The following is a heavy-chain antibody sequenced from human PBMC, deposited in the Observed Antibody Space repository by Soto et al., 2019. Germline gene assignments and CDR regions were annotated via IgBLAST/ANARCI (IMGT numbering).Heavy chain of an antibody. V-gene: IGHV4-31*03. J-gene: IGHJ5*02. Sequence: SETLSLTCTVSGGSISSGGCYWSWIRQHPGKGLEWIGYIYYSGSTYYNPSLKSRVTISVDTSKNQFSLKLSSVTAADTAVYYCARDNHPEYCSSTSCPWAPEGSWFDPWGQGTLVTVSS. CDR2: IYYSGST. D-gene: IGHD2-2*01. CDR3: ARDNHPEYCSSTSCPWAPEGSWFDP. CDR1: GGSISSGGCY.